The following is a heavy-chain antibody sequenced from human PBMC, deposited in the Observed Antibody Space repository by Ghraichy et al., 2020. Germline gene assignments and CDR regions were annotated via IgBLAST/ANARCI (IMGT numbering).Heavy chain of an antibody. D-gene: IGHD3-3*01. CDR2: IYHSGST. V-gene: IGHV4-30-2*01. CDR3: ARGKSDFWSGYPARYFDY. J-gene: IGHJ4*02. Sequence: SETLSLTCAVSGGSISSGGYSWSWIRQPPGKGLEWIGYIYHSGSTYYNPSLKSRVTISVDRSKNQFSLKLSSVTAADTAVYYCARGKSDFWSGYPARYFDYWGQGTLVTVSS. CDR1: GGSISSGGYS.